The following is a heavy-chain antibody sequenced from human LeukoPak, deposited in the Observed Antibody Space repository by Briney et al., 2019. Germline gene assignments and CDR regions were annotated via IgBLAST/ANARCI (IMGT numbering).Heavy chain of an antibody. Sequence: SETLSLTCTVSGGSISSGSYYWSWIRQPPGKGLEWIGSIYYSGSTYYNPSLKSRVTISVDTSKNQFSLKLSSVTAADTAVYYCARDFDSGYEGYVDFWGQGTLVTVSS. CDR3: ARDFDSGYEGYVDF. CDR1: GGSISSGSYY. V-gene: IGHV4-39*07. CDR2: IYYSGST. D-gene: IGHD5-12*01. J-gene: IGHJ4*02.